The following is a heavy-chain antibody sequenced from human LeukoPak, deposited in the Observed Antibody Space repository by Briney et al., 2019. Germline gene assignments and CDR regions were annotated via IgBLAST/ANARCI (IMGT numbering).Heavy chain of an antibody. D-gene: IGHD3-22*01. J-gene: IGHJ5*02. Sequence: GGSLRLSCLASGFTVSSNYMSWVRQAPGKGLEWGSVIYSGGSTYYADSVKCRFTISRDNSKNTLYLQMNSLRAEDTAVYYCARAYDSSGLPWGQGTLVTVSS. CDR2: IYSGGST. V-gene: IGHV3-53*01. CDR3: ARAYDSSGLP. CDR1: GFTVSSNY.